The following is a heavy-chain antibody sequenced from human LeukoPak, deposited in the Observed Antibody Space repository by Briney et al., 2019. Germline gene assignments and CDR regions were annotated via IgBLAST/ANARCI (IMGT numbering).Heavy chain of an antibody. CDR1: GYTFTGYY. Sequence: ASVKVSCKASGYTFTGYYMHWVRQAPGQGLEWMGWINPNSGYTNYAQKFQGRVTMTRDTSISTVYMELSRLTSDDTAVYYCARVDYYDFHFDYWGQGTLVTVSS. CDR3: ARVDYYDFHFDY. J-gene: IGHJ4*02. CDR2: INPNSGYT. D-gene: IGHD3-22*01. V-gene: IGHV1-2*02.